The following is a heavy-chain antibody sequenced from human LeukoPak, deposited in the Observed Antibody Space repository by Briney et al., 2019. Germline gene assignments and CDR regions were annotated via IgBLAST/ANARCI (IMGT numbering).Heavy chain of an antibody. D-gene: IGHD3-10*01. J-gene: IGHJ6*03. CDR2: IYHSGST. Sequence: PSETLSLTCAVSGGSISSSNWWSWVRQPPGKGLEWIGEIYHSGSTNYNPSLKSRVTISVDTSKSQFSLKLSSVTAADTAAYYCARAPLGSGSYYKSRHLRPYYMDVWGKGTTVTVSS. CDR3: ARAPLGSGSYYKSRHLRPYYMDV. V-gene: IGHV4-4*02. CDR1: GGSISSSNW.